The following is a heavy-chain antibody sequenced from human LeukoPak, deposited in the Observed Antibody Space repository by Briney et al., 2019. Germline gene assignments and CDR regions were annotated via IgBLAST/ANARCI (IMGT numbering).Heavy chain of an antibody. CDR2: ISGSGGST. Sequence: PGGSLRLSCAASGFTFSSYAMSWVRQAPGKGLGWVSAISGSGGSTYYADSVKGRFTISRDNSKNTLYLQMNSLRAEDTAVYYCSRDHAANLDYWGQGTVVTVSS. CDR3: SRDHAANLDY. V-gene: IGHV3-23*01. D-gene: IGHD2-15*01. J-gene: IGHJ4*02. CDR1: GFTFSSYA.